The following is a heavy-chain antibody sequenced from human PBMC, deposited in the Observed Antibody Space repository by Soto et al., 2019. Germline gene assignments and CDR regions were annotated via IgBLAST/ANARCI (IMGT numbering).Heavy chain of an antibody. CDR2: IYYSGST. D-gene: IGHD2-15*01. CDR1: GGSISSSSYY. J-gene: IGHJ4*02. Sequence: QLQLQESGPGLVKPSETLSLTCTVSGGSISSSSYYWGWIRQPPGKGLEWIGSIYYSGSTYYNPHLKSRVTISEDTSKNQLSLKLSSVTAADTAVYYCASCIGGSCHFDSWGQGTLVTGSS. CDR3: ASCIGGSCHFDS. V-gene: IGHV4-39*01.